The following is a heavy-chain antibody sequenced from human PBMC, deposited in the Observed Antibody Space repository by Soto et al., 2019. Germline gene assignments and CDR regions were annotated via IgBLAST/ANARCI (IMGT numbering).Heavy chain of an antibody. V-gene: IGHV4-38-2*01. CDR3: ARVSYYYYGMDV. J-gene: IGHJ6*02. CDR2: IYHSGST. Sequence: SETLSLTCAVSGYSISSGYYWGWIRQPPGKGLEWIGSIYHSGSTYYNPSLKSRVTISVDTSKNQFSLKLSSVTAADTAVYYCARVSYYYYGMDVWGQGTTVTVSS. CDR1: GYSISSGYY.